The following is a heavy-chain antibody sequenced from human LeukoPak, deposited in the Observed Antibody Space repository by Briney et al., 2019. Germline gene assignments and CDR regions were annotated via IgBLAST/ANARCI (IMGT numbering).Heavy chain of an antibody. CDR3: AMRSPSCASTSCPPYY. V-gene: IGHV1-8*01. D-gene: IGHD2-2*01. Sequence: ASVKVSCKASGYTFTSYDINWVRQATGQGLGWMGWMNPNTGNTGCAQKFQGRVTMTRDTSISTAYMELSSLRSEDTAVYYCAMRSPSCASTSCPPYYWGQGTLVTVSS. J-gene: IGHJ4*02. CDR1: GYTFTSYD. CDR2: MNPNTGNT.